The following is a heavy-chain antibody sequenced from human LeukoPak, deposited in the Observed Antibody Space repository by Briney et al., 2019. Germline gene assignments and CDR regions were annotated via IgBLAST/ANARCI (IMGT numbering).Heavy chain of an antibody. CDR2: IISDGSST. V-gene: IGHV3-74*01. CDR1: GFTFSSYW. Sequence: GGSLRLSCAASGFTFSSYWMHWVRQAPGKGLVWVSRIISDGSSTSYADSVKGRFTISRDNAKNTLYLQMNSLRAEDTAVYYCARSRRCYFDYWGQGTLVTVSS. J-gene: IGHJ4*02. CDR3: ARSRRCYFDY.